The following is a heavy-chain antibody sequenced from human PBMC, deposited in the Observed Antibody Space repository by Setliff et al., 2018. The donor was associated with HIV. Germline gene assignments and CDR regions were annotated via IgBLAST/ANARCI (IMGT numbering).Heavy chain of an antibody. CDR1: GFTFRSYW. V-gene: IGHV3-7*05. Sequence: GGSLRLSCVASGFTFRSYWMSWVRQAPGKRPEWVTNIKDDGRDKFYLDSVKGRFTISRDNAKNSLYLQMNSLRAEDAAVYYCAREVWSEDDNWGQGTLVTVSS. CDR2: IKDDGRDK. D-gene: IGHD3-10*01. J-gene: IGHJ4*02. CDR3: AREVWSEDDN.